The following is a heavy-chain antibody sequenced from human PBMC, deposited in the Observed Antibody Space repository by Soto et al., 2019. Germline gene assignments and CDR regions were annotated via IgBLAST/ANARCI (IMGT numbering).Heavy chain of an antibody. J-gene: IGHJ3*01. CDR1: GGTFSTYT. CDR3: SIGSWSAETFDV. CDR2: IIPMLTVT. V-gene: IGHV1-69*02. Sequence: QVHLVQSGAEVKKPGSSVKVSCKAAGGTFSTYTLIWVRQAPGQGLEWMGRIIPMLTVTNSAPKFQGRVTLTADKATNTAFMELTSLRSDDTAVYYCSIGSWSAETFDVWGQGPMVTVSS. D-gene: IGHD2-2*01.